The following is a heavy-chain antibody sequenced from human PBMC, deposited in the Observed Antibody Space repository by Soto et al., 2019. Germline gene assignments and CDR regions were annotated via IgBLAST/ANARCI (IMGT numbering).Heavy chain of an antibody. D-gene: IGHD3-3*01. V-gene: IGHV1-2*02. CDR2: INPATGAA. J-gene: IGHJ3*02. Sequence: QLHLVQSGAVVKKPGASVTVSCSASGYPVTAYYMHWVRQAPGRCLEWMGGINPATGAAKYTQTLQGRVTRTRDTCTSKVFMELRGLTSEDTAVFYCARGGGVGVAGSAAFDMWGQGTLVTGSS. CDR1: GYPVTAYY. CDR3: ARGGGVGVAGSAAFDM.